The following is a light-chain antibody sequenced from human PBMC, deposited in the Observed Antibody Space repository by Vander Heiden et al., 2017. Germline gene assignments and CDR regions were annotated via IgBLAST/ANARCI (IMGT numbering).Light chain of an antibody. V-gene: IGKV3-15*01. CDR1: QSVGSN. J-gene: IGKJ4*01. CDR2: GAS. Sequence: EKVMTQSPPTLSLSPGDRATLSCGASQSVGSNLAWYQQRPGQAPRLLIYGASTRATGIPGRFSGSGSGTEFTLTISSLQSEDFAVYYCQQYNNWPLTFGGGTKVGIK. CDR3: QQYNNWPLT.